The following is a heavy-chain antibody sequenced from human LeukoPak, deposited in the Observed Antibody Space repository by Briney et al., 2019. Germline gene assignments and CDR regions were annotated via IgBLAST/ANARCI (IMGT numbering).Heavy chain of an antibody. V-gene: IGHV4-61*01. D-gene: IGHD1-26*01. CDR2: IYNSGST. CDR3: ARGEWDLLFDY. CDR1: GGSVSSGSYY. Sequence: SETLSLTCTVSGGSVSSGSYYWSWIRQPPGKGLEWIGYIYNSGSTNYNPSLKSRVTISVDTSKNQFSLELSSVTAADTAVYYCARGEWDLLFDYWGQGTLVTVSS. J-gene: IGHJ4*02.